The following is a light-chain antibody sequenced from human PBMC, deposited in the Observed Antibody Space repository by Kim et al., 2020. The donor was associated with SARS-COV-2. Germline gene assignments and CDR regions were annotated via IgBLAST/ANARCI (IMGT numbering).Light chain of an antibody. V-gene: IGLV1-40*01. CDR2: DNT. J-gene: IGLJ1*01. Sequence: RVTFSVTGSSSNIRAGFDVHWYQHLPGTAPKLLIFDNTNRPSGVPDRFSGSKSGTSASLAITGLQAEDEADYYCQSYDNSLRGYVFGTGTKVTVL. CDR1: SSNIRAGFD. CDR3: QSYDNSLRGYV.